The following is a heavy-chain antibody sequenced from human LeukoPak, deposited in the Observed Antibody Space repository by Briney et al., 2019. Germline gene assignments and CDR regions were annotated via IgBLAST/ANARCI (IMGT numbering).Heavy chain of an antibody. D-gene: IGHD6-19*01. J-gene: IGHJ4*02. V-gene: IGHV4-59*08. CDR2: IYYSGTT. Sequence: SETLSLTCTVSGGSISGYYWSWIRQPPGEGLEWIGYIYYSGTTDYSPSLRSRVTISVDTSKNQFSLTLSSVTAADAALYYCARGAVADNHYFDHWGQGTLVTVSS. CDR1: GGSISGYY. CDR3: ARGAVADNHYFDH.